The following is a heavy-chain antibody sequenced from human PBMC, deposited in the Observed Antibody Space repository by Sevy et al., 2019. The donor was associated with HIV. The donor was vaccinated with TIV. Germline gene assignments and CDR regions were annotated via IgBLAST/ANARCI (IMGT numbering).Heavy chain of an antibody. D-gene: IGHD3-3*01. CDR2: IYYSGRT. CDR3: ARMKFWNGYFDY. Sequence: SETLSITCSVSGGSISNADYYWSWIRQPPGKGLEWIGYIYYSGRTYYNPSLKSRISISVDTSRNKFSLSLDSVTAADTAVYYCARMKFWNGYFDYWGQGTLVTVSS. J-gene: IGHJ4*02. CDR1: GGSISNADYY. V-gene: IGHV4-30-4*01.